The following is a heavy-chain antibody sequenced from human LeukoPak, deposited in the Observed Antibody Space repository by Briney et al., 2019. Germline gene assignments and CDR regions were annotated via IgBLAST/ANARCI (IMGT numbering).Heavy chain of an antibody. CDR2: INHSGST. D-gene: IGHD4-17*01. J-gene: IGHJ4*02. CDR3: ARESNGDYVDY. V-gene: IGHV4-34*01. CDR1: GGSFSGYY. Sequence: SETLSLTCAVYGGSFSGYYWSWIRQPPGKGLEWIGEINHSGSTNYNPSLKSRVTISVDASKNQFSLKLSSVTAADTAVYYCARESNGDYVDYWGQGTLVTVSS.